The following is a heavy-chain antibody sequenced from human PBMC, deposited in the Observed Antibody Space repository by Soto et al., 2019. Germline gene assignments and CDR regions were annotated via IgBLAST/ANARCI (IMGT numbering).Heavy chain of an antibody. D-gene: IGHD6-13*01. CDR1: GGSISSSSYY. CDR3: ARHPLRGAAAGIFDY. Sequence: QLQLQESGPGLVKPSETLSLTCTVSGGSISSSSYYWGWIRQPPGKGLEWIGSIYYSGSTYYNPSLKSRVTISVDTSKNQFSLKLSSVTAADTAVYYCARHPLRGAAAGIFDYWGQGTLVTVSS. V-gene: IGHV4-39*01. CDR2: IYYSGST. J-gene: IGHJ4*02.